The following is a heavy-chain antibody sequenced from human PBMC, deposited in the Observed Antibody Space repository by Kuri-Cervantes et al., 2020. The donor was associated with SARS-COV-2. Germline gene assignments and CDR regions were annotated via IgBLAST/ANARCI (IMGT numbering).Heavy chain of an antibody. Sequence: RRSLRPSWAAYGFTFSSYGMHWVRQAPGKGLEWVAVIWYDGSNKYYADSVKGRFTISRDNSKNTLYLQMNSLRAEDTAVYYCARDRIAPTGWDYYMDVWGKGTTVTVSS. J-gene: IGHJ6*03. D-gene: IGHD2-15*01. V-gene: IGHV3-33*01. CDR1: GFTFSSYG. CDR3: ARDRIAPTGWDYYMDV. CDR2: IWYDGSNK.